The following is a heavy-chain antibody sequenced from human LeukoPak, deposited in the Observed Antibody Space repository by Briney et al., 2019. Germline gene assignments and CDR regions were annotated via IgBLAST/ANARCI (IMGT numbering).Heavy chain of an antibody. D-gene: IGHD3-16*01. CDR1: GGSTSSGGYY. CDR3: ARESWGSWFDP. V-gene: IGHV4-31*03. J-gene: IGHJ5*02. CDR2: IYYSGST. Sequence: PLQTLSLTCTVSGGSTSSGGYYWSWIRQHPGKGLEWIGYIYYSGSTYYNPSLKSRITISVDTSKNQFSLKLSSVTAADTAVYYCARESWGSWFDPWGQGTLVTVSS.